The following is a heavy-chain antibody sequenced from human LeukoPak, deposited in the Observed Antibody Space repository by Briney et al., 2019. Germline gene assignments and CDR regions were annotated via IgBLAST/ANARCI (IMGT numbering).Heavy chain of an antibody. J-gene: IGHJ6*03. CDR3: AKDGNYDILTGTSYYYYMDV. D-gene: IGHD3-9*01. Sequence: GGSLRLSCAASGFTFSSYGMHWVRQAPGKGLEWVAFIRYDGSNRYYADSVKGRFTISRDNSKNTLYLQMNSLRAEDTAVYYCAKDGNYDILTGTSYYYYMDVWGKGTTVTISS. CDR1: GFTFSSYG. V-gene: IGHV3-30*02. CDR2: IRYDGSNR.